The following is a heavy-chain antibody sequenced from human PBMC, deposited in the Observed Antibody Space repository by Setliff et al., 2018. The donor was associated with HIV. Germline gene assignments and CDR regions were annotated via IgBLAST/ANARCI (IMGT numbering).Heavy chain of an antibody. CDR1: GGSISRGDYY. CDR3: ARSSAWDKPHFDY. CDR2: IYTSGSTSGST. Sequence: SETLSLTCTVSGGSISRGDYYWNWIRQPAGKGLEWIGHIYTSGSTSGSTYYNPSLKSRVIISVDTSKNQFSLKLSSVTAADTAVYYCARSSAWDKPHFDYWGQGTLVTVSS. D-gene: IGHD6-19*01. J-gene: IGHJ4*02. V-gene: IGHV4-61*09.